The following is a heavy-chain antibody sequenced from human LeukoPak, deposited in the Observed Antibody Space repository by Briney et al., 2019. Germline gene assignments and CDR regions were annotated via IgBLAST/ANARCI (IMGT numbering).Heavy chain of an antibody. CDR2: INHGGST. V-gene: IGHV4-34*01. D-gene: IGHD3-10*01. CDR3: ARGITMVRGVTRGNWFDP. J-gene: IGHJ5*02. CDR1: GGSISSYY. Sequence: SETLSLTCTVSGGSISSYYWSWIRQPPGKGLEWIGEINHGGSTNYNPSLKSRVTISLDTSKNQFSLKLSSVTAADTAVYYCARGITMVRGVTRGNWFDPWGQGTLVTVSS.